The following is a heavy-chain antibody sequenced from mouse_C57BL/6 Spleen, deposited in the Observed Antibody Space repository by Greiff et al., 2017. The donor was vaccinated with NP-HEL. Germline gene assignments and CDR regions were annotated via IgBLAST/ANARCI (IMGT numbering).Heavy chain of an antibody. Sequence: VQLQQSGAELVRPGSSVKLSCKASGYTFTSYWMHWVKQRPIQGLEWIGNIDPSDSETHYNQKFKDKATLTVDKSSSTAYMQLSSLTSEDSAVYYCARAYYDYGEAMDYWGQGTSVTVSS. J-gene: IGHJ4*01. V-gene: IGHV1-52*01. CDR2: IDPSDSET. CDR1: GYTFTSYW. CDR3: ARAYYDYGEAMDY. D-gene: IGHD2-4*01.